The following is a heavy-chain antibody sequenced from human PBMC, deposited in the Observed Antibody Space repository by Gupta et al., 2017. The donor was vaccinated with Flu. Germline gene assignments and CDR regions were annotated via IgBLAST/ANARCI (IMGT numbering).Heavy chain of an antibody. J-gene: IGHJ4*02. D-gene: IGHD1-26*01. CDR2: SYRSNRT. CDR1: VFNPRANN. CDR3: ARDSPLGGSRSFVFYS. V-gene: IGHV3-66*03. Sequence: DVHLCEAGCGLVQEGGYPRCSCADSVFNPRANNMGWIRQATGRVLQWISVSYRSNRTYYADSVRSRFTIFRDHSRNALFLQLTSLTPDDTGVYYCARDSPLGGSRSFVFYSWGQGTLVTVYS.